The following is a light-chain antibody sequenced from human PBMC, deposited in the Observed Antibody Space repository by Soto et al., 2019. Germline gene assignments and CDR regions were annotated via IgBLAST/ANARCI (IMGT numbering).Light chain of an antibody. CDR2: DAS. CDR3: QQRSNWLWT. J-gene: IGKJ1*01. V-gene: IGKV3-11*01. CDR1: QSVSSY. Sequence: EIVLTQSPATLSLSPWERATLSCRASQSVSSYLAWYQQKPGQAPRLLIYDASNRATGIPARFSGSGSGTDFGVNISSLEPEDFAVYYCQQRSNWLWTFGPGTKV.